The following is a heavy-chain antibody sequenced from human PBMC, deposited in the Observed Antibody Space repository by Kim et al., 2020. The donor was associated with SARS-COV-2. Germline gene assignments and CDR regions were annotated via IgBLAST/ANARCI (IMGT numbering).Heavy chain of an antibody. J-gene: IGHJ4*02. CDR3: ARDLYGRYYYGSGSYGTLSDY. V-gene: IGHV1-18*01. D-gene: IGHD3-10*01. CDR2: ISAYNGNT. CDR1: GYTFTSYG. Sequence: ASVKVSCKASGYTFTSYGISWVRQAPGQGLEWMGWISAYNGNTNYAQKLQGRVTMTTDTSTSTAYMELRSLRSDDTAVYYCARDLYGRYYYGSGSYGTLSDYWGQGTLVTVSS.